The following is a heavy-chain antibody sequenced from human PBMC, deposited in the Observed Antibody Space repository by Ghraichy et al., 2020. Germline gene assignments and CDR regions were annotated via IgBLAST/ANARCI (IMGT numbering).Heavy chain of an antibody. CDR1: GFTFSSYW. J-gene: IGHJ3*02. CDR3: ARDHKSMGGLI. CDR2: IKRDGSEK. V-gene: IGHV3-7*01. Sequence: GESLNISCAASGFTFSSYWMSWVHQAPGKGLEWVANIKRDGSEKYYVDSVKGRFTVSRDNAKNSLYLQMNSLRAEDTAVYYCARDHKSMGGLIWGQGTMVTVSS. D-gene: IGHD2/OR15-2a*01.